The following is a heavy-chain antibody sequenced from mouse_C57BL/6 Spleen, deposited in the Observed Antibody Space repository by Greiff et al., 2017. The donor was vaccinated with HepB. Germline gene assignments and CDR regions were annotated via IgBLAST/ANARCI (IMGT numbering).Heavy chain of an antibody. Sequence: VKLQQPGAELVRPGSSVKLSCKASGYTFTSYWMHWVKQRPIQGLEWIGNIDPSDSETHYNQKFKDKATLTVDKSSSTAYMQLSNLTSEDSAVYYCSRGITTVVPWFAYWGQGTLVTVSA. V-gene: IGHV1-52*01. J-gene: IGHJ3*01. CDR3: SRGITTVVPWFAY. D-gene: IGHD1-1*01. CDR1: GYTFTSYW. CDR2: IDPSDSET.